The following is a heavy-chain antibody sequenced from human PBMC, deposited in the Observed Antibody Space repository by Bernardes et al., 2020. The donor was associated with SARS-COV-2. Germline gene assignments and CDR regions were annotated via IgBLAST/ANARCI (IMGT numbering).Heavy chain of an antibody. J-gene: IGHJ4*02. D-gene: IGHD2-21*02. Sequence: ASMKVSCKASGYTFTSYGISWVRQAPGQGLEWMGWISAYNGNTNYAQKLQGRVTMTTDTSTSTAYMELRSLRSDDTAVYYCARGGTPFVVVTAIEVGYFDYWGQGTLVTVSS. CDR1: GYTFTSYG. CDR2: ISAYNGNT. CDR3: ARGGTPFVVVTAIEVGYFDY. V-gene: IGHV1-18*01.